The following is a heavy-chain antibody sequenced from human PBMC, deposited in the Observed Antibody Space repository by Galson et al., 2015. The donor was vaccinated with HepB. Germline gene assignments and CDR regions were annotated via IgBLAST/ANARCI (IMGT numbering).Heavy chain of an antibody. CDR2: ISSSRSTI. CDR1: GFTFGSYS. V-gene: IGHV3-48*01. D-gene: IGHD5-24*01. J-gene: IGHJ4*02. Sequence: SLRLSCAASGFTFGSYSMNWVRQAPGKGLEWVSYISSSRSTIYYADSVKGRFTISRDNAKNSLYLQMNSLRAEDTAVYYCAREGVEMATIVTVAIGYWGQGTLVTVSS. CDR3: AREGVEMATIVTVAIGY.